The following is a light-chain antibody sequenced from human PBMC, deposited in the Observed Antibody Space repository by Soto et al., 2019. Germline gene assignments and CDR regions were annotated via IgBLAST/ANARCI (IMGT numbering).Light chain of an antibody. Sequence: IQMTQSPNTLSASVGDSVAVTCRASENVNGHLAWYQQKPGKAPKLLIYEASILESGVPSRFSSSGFGTEFTLTINGLLPEDFVTYYCQQYNNWPSFGQGTKVDIK. J-gene: IGKJ1*01. CDR3: QQYNNWPS. V-gene: IGKV1-5*03. CDR1: ENVNGH. CDR2: EAS.